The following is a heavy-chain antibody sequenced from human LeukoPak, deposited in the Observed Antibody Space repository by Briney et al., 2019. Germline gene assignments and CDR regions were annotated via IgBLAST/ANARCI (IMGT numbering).Heavy chain of an antibody. J-gene: IGHJ4*02. CDR2: ISYDGSNK. V-gene: IGHV3-30*04. CDR1: GFTFSSYA. D-gene: IGHD2-2*01. CDR3: ARAGSTSCYSSADY. Sequence: GGSLRLSCAASGFTFSSYAMHWVRQAPGKGLEWEAVISYDGSNKYYADSVKGRFTISRGNSKNTLYLQMNSLRAEDTAVYYCARAGSTSCYSSADYWGQGTLVTVSS.